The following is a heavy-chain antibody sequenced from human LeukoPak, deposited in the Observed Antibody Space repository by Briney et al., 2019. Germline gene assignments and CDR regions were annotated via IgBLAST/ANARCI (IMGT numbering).Heavy chain of an antibody. J-gene: IGHJ4*02. D-gene: IGHD1-26*01. CDR2: IYHNGGT. Sequence: QSSETLSLTCTVSGGSISSYYWSWIRQPPGKGLEWIGYIYHNGGTNYNPSLESRVSISMDTSKNQFSLRLNSLTAADTAVYYCARGGESGSYYDWFDYWGQGTLVTVSS. CDR3: ARGGESGSYYDWFDY. CDR1: GGSISSYY. V-gene: IGHV4-59*01.